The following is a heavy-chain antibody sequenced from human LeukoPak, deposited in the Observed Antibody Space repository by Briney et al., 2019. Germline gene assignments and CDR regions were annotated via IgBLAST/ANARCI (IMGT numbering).Heavy chain of an antibody. J-gene: IGHJ4*02. CDR3: ARLVAVAGVFDY. D-gene: IGHD6-19*01. CDR1: GFTFSSYA. CDR2: ISGSGGST. Sequence: GGSLRLSCAASGFTFSSYAMSWARQAPGKGLEWVSTISGSGGSTYYADSVKGRFTISRDNSKNTLYLQMNSLRAEDTAVYYCARLVAVAGVFDYWGQGTLVTVSS. V-gene: IGHV3-23*01.